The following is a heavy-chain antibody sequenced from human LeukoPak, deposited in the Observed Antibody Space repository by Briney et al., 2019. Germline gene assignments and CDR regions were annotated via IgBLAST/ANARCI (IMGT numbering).Heavy chain of an antibody. D-gene: IGHD3-9*01. CDR3: ARGPRNISTGYYGKDAFDI. J-gene: IGHJ3*02. Sequence: SVKVSCKASGGTFSSYAISWVRQAPGQGLEWMGRIIPIFGTANYAQKFQGRVTITTDESTSTAYMELSSLRSEDTAVYYCARGPRNISTGYYGKDAFDIWGQGTMVTVSS. V-gene: IGHV1-69*05. CDR1: GGTFSSYA. CDR2: IIPIFGTA.